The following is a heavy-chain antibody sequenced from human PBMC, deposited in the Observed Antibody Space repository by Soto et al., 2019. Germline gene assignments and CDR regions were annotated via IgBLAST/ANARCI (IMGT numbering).Heavy chain of an antibody. J-gene: IGHJ6*03. D-gene: IGHD6-6*01. CDR1: GFTLSGYA. V-gene: IGHV3-64*01. Sequence: EVQLAESGGGLAQPGGSLRLSCAASGFTLSGYAMAWVRQAPGKGLEYVSGISSNGVGTYYANSVQGRFTISRDNSKNPVYLQMGSLRPEDMAVYYCARRARPDFYYMDVWGKGTTVTVSS. CDR2: ISSNGVGT. CDR3: ARRARPDFYYMDV.